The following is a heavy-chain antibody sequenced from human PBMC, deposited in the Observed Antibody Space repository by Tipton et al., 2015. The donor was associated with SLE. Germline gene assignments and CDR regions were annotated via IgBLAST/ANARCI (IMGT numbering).Heavy chain of an antibody. V-gene: IGHV4-34*01. J-gene: IGHJ3*02. CDR1: GGSFGGYY. CDR2: INHGGST. CDR3: ARHKIFQVVITQFDI. Sequence: TLSLTCSIYGGSFGGYYWSWIRQPPGKGLEWIGEINHGGSTNYNPSLKSRVTISVDTSKNQFSLKLSTVIAADTAVYYCARHKIFQVVITQFDIWGPGTLVTVSS. D-gene: IGHD3-3*01.